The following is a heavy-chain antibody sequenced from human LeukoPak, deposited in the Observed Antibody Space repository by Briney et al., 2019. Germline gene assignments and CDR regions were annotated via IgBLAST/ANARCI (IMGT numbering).Heavy chain of an antibody. CDR1: GGSISTFY. Sequence: PSETLSLTCTVSGGSISTFYWSWLRQPPGKGLEWIAYIYYSGSTNYNPSLKSRVTISVDTSKNQFSLRLSSVTAADTAVYYCAREDPQTTVPEGLDVWGQGTTVTVSS. J-gene: IGHJ6*02. CDR2: IYYSGST. CDR3: AREDPQTTVPEGLDV. D-gene: IGHD4-17*01. V-gene: IGHV4-59*01.